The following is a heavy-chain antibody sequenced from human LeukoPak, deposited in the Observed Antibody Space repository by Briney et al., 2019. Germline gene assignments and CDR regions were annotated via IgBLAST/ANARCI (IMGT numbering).Heavy chain of an antibody. D-gene: IGHD2-15*01. CDR1: GGSISSGGYY. CDR3: ARDRRRYCSSGSCRDYYYYYGMDV. CDR2: IYYSGST. V-gene: IGHV4-31*03. Sequence: PSEALSLTCTVSGGSISSGGYYWGWIRQHPGKGLEWIGYIYYSGSTYYNPSLKSRVTISVDTSKNQFSLKLSSVTAADTAVYYCARDRRRYCSSGSCRDYYYYYGMDVWGQGTTVTVSS. J-gene: IGHJ6*02.